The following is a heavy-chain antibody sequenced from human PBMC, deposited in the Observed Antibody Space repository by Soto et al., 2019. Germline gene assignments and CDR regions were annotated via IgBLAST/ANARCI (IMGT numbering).Heavy chain of an antibody. CDR2: INPNSGGT. CDR1: GYTFTGYY. Sequence: ASVKVSCKASGYTFTGYYMHWVRQAPGQGLEWMGWINPNSGGTNYAQKFQGWVTMNRDTSISTAYMELSRLRSGDTAVYYCARDQRGVVTEFDYSGQGSLVSVSS. CDR3: ARDQRGVVTEFDY. D-gene: IGHD2-15*01. J-gene: IGHJ4*02. V-gene: IGHV1-2*04.